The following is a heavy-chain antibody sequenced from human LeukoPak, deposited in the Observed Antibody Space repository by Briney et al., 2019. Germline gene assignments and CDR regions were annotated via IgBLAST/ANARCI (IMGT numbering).Heavy chain of an antibody. CDR1: GFSFNSYE. J-gene: IGHJ4*02. D-gene: IGHD3-16*01. V-gene: IGHV3-30*04. CDR3: ARDLDDYVWGSSDY. CDR2: ISYDGSNK. Sequence: PGGSLRLSCAASGFSFNSYEIDWVRQAPGKGLEWVAVISYDGSNKYYADSVKGRFTISRDNSKNTLYLQMNSLRAEDTAVYYCARDLDDYVWGSSDYWGQGTLVTVSS.